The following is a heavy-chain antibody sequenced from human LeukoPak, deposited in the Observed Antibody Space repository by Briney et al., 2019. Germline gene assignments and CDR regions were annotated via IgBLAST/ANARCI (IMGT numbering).Heavy chain of an antibody. V-gene: IGHV3-33*01. Sequence: PGGSLRLSCAASGFTFSSYGMHWVRQAPGKGLEWVAVIWYDGSNKYYADSVKGRFTISRDNSKNTLYLQMNSLRAEDTAVYYCARGKMATVTTRGIGMFDYWGQGTLVTVSS. CDR3: ARGKMATVTTRGIGMFDY. D-gene: IGHD4-17*01. CDR2: IWYDGSNK. J-gene: IGHJ4*02. CDR1: GFTFSSYG.